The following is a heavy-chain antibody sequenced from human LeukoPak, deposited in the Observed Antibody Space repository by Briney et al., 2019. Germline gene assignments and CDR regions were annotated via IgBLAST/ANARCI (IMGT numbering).Heavy chain of an antibody. CDR1: GFTFTRYA. CDR3: ARAIYSSGWYYFDY. V-gene: IGHV3-33*07. D-gene: IGHD6-19*01. CDR2: IWYDGSNK. J-gene: IGHJ4*02. Sequence: GESLRLSCEASGFTFTRYAMYWVRQAPGKGLYWLASIWYDGSNKDYADSVKGRFTISSDNSKNTVYLQMNSLRAEDTAVYYCARAIYSSGWYYFDYWGRGTLVTVSS.